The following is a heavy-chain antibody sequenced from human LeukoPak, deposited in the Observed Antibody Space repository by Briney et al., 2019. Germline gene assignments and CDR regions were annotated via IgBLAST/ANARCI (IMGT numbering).Heavy chain of an antibody. CDR2: INPSGGST. CDR3: ARKDITRDRRITIFGPVMRKNWFDP. Sequence: ASVKVSCKASGYTFTIYYMHWVRQAPGQGLEWMGIINPSGGSTSYAQKFQGRVTMTRDTSISTAYMELSSLRSEDTAVYYCARKDITRDRRITIFGPVMRKNWFDPWGQGTLVTVSS. J-gene: IGHJ5*02. V-gene: IGHV1-46*01. D-gene: IGHD3-3*01. CDR1: GYTFTIYY.